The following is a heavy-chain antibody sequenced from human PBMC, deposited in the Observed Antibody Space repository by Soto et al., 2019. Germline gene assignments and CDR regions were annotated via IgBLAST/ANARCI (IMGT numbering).Heavy chain of an antibody. CDR1: GDSVSSNNYY. CDR2: IHYSGDS. V-gene: IGHV4-31*03. D-gene: IGHD3-22*01. Sequence: PSETLSLTCTVIGDSVSSNNYYWSWIRQRPGKGLEWIGYIHYSGDSYDNPSLTSRITMSMDVSKNQFSLNLRSATAADTAIYYCARDVNDSSGSQGFDYWGQGTLVTVS. CDR3: ARDVNDSSGSQGFDY. J-gene: IGHJ4*02.